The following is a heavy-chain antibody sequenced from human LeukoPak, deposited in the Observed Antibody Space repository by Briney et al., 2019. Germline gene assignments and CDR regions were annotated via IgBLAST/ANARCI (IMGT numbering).Heavy chain of an antibody. J-gene: IGHJ5*02. V-gene: IGHV4-39*01. CDR3: ARQKYIGRNNWFDA. Sequence: ASETLSLTCAVYGGSFSGYYWGWIRQPPGMGLEWIASIYYRGNTYYNPSLKSRVTIYIDTSKNHFSLKVTSVTAADTAIYYCARQKYIGRNNWFDAWGQGSLVTVSS. D-gene: IGHD5-18*01. CDR2: IYYRGNT. CDR1: GGSFSGYY.